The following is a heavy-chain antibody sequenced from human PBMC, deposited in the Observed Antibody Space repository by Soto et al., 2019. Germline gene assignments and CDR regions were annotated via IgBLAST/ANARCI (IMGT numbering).Heavy chain of an antibody. V-gene: IGHV3-30*18. CDR1: GFTFSSYG. J-gene: IGHJ5*02. CDR3: AKDNCISTSCYSLYNWFDP. Sequence: QVQLVESGGGVVQPGRSLRLSCAASGFTFSSYGMHWVRQAPGKGLEWVAVISYGGSNKYYADSVKGRFTISRDNSKNTLYLQVNNLRAEDTAVYYWAKDNCISTSCYSLYNWFDPCGQGTLVTVSS. CDR2: ISYGGSNK. D-gene: IGHD2-2*02.